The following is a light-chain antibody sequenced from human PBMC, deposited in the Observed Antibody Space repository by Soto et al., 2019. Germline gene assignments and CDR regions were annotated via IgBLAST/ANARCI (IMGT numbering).Light chain of an antibody. CDR3: QHYNSYSEA. V-gene: IGKV3-15*01. J-gene: IGKJ1*01. CDR1: QSVRSN. CDR2: DAS. Sequence: EIVMTQSPVTLSVSPGERANLYCRASQSVRSNLAWYQQKPGQAPRLLMYDASTRATGIPARFSGSGSGTEFTLTISSLQPDDFATYYCQHYNSYSEAFGQGTKVDI.